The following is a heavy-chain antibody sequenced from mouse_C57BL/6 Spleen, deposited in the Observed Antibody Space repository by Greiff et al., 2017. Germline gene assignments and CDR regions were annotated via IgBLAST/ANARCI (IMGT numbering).Heavy chain of an antibody. V-gene: IGHV3-6*01. CDR1: GYSITSGYY. Sequence: EVKLQESGPGLVKPSQSLSLTCSVTGYSITSGYYWNWIRQFPGNKLEWMGYISYDGSNNYNPSLKNRISITRDTSKNQFFLKLNSVTTEDTATYYCARDLYYDYDGDYWGQGTTLTVSS. D-gene: IGHD2-4*01. CDR2: ISYDGSN. CDR3: ARDLYYDYDGDY. J-gene: IGHJ2*01.